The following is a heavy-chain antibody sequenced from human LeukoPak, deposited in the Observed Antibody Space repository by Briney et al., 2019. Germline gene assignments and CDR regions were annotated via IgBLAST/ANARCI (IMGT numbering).Heavy chain of an antibody. CDR3: ARDRYDSSGLFDY. V-gene: IGHV1-2*02. J-gene: IGHJ4*02. CDR1: GYTFTSYY. CDR2: INPNSGGT. Sequence: GASVKVSCKASGYTFTSYYMHWARQAPGQGVEWMGWINPNSGGTNYAQKFQGRVTMTRDTSISTAYMELSRLTSDDTAVYYCARDRYDSSGLFDYWGQGTLVTVSS. D-gene: IGHD3-22*01.